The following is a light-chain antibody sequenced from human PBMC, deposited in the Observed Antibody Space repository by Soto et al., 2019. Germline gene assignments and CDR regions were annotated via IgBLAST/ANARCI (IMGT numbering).Light chain of an antibody. J-gene: IGKJ2*01. V-gene: IGKV1-5*01. CDR3: QHYHSYPYT. Sequence: DIQMTQSPSTLSASVGDRVTITCRASQSIDTWLAWYQQKPGKAPSLLIYDASNLQSGVPSRFSGAGSGTEFTLTITCLQPDDFATYYCQHYHSYPYTFGQGTNLDI. CDR2: DAS. CDR1: QSIDTW.